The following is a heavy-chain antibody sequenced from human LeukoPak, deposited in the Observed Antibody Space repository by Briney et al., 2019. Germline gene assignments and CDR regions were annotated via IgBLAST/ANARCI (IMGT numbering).Heavy chain of an antibody. CDR1: GYSISSGYY. D-gene: IGHD6-19*01. CDR2: IYHSGST. J-gene: IGHJ4*02. Sequence: SETLSLTCAVSGYSISSGYYWGWIRQPPGKGLEWIGSIYHSGSTYYNPSLKSRVTISVDTSKNQFSLKLSSATAADTAVYYCARHRYSSGQDYWGQGTLVTVSS. V-gene: IGHV4-38-2*01. CDR3: ARHRYSSGQDY.